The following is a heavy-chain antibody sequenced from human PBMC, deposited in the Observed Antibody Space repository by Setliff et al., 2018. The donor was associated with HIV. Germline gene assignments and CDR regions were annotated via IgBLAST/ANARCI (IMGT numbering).Heavy chain of an antibody. V-gene: IGHV4-30-4*08. CDR2: IFYSGST. CDR3: ARDGRDGSGYRTFDY. CDR1: GGSISSGDYY. Sequence: SETLSLTCTVSGGSISSGDYYWTWIRQPPGEGLEWIGYIFYSGSTYYNPSLKSRVTVSVDTSKNQFSLKLISVTAADTALYYCARDGRDGSGYRTFDYWGRGTLVTVSS. D-gene: IGHD3-22*01. J-gene: IGHJ4*02.